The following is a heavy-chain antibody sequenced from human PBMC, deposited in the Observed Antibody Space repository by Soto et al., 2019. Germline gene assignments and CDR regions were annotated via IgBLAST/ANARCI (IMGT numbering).Heavy chain of an antibody. Sequence: PGESLKISCKGSGYSFTSYWIGWVRQMPGKGLEWMGIIYPGDSDTRYSPSFQGQVTISADKSISTAYLQWSSLKASDTAMYYCARQRPGLVSGYHYYGMDVWGQGTTVTVSS. V-gene: IGHV5-51*01. CDR1: GYSFTSYW. J-gene: IGHJ6*02. CDR2: IYPGDSDT. D-gene: IGHD3-9*01. CDR3: ARQRPGLVSGYHYYGMDV.